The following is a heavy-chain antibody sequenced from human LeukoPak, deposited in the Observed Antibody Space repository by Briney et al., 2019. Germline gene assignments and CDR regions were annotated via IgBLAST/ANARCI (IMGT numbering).Heavy chain of an antibody. J-gene: IGHJ4*02. Sequence: SETLSLTCTVSGGFISSSSYYWGWIRQPPGKGLEWIGSIYYSGSTYYNPSLKSRVTISVDTSKNQFSLKLSSVTAADTAVYYCARLPLGGSYSFPASFEYWGQGTLVTVSS. CDR2: IYYSGST. CDR1: GGFISSSSYY. V-gene: IGHV4-39*01. D-gene: IGHD1-26*01. CDR3: ARLPLGGSYSFPASFEY.